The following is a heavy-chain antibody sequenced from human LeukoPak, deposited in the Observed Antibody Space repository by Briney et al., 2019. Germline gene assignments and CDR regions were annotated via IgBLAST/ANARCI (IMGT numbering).Heavy chain of an antibody. J-gene: IGHJ4*02. CDR1: GYTFTSYG. V-gene: IGHV1-18*01. CDR3: ARAVRRGDIVVVPAAIKLDY. D-gene: IGHD2-2*02. Sequence: ASVKVSCKASGYTFTSYGISWVRQAPGQGLEWMGWISAYNGNTNYAQKLQGRVTMTTDTSTSTAYMELRSLRSDDTAVYYCARAVRRGDIVVVPAAIKLDYWGQGTLVTVSS. CDR2: ISAYNGNT.